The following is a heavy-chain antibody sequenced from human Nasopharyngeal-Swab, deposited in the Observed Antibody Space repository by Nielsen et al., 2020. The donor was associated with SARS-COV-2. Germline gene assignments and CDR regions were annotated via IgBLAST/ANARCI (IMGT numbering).Heavy chain of an antibody. CDR2: ISYDGSNE. Sequence: VGQARGKGREGVAVISYDGSNEYYADSVKGRFTISRDNSKNTLYLQMNSQRAEDTAVYYCARVDNYYDSSGNVDYWGQGTLVTVSS. CDR3: ARVDNYYDSSGNVDY. D-gene: IGHD3-22*01. V-gene: IGHV3-30-3*01. J-gene: IGHJ4*02.